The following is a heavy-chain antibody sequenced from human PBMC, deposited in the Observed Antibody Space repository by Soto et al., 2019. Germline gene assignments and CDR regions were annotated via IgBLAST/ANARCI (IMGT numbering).Heavy chain of an antibody. Sequence: SETLSLTCTISGGSISGFYWGWIRQPPGKGLEWIGNIYYSGSANYDPSLRSRVTISLNTSKNQFSLNLNSVTAADTAIYYCARWTYCGGDCYWLDFWGQGTLVTVS. CDR2: IYYSGSA. J-gene: IGHJ4*02. D-gene: IGHD2-21*02. V-gene: IGHV4-59*01. CDR1: GGSISGFY. CDR3: ARWTYCGGDCYWLDF.